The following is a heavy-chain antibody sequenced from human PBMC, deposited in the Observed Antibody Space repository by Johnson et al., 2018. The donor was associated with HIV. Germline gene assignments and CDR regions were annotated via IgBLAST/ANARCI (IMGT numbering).Heavy chain of an antibody. CDR2: ISGTGGHT. Sequence: EVLLLESGGGLVQPGGSLGLSCAASGSSFSTYAMTWVRQAPGKGLQWVSSISGTGGHTYYADSVKGRFTISRDNSKSTLYLQINTLRAEDTAMYYCARDGVYSSPWDAFDIWGQGTMVTVSS. V-gene: IGHV3-23*01. CDR1: GSSFSTYA. CDR3: ARDGVYSSPWDAFDI. J-gene: IGHJ3*02. D-gene: IGHD6-19*01.